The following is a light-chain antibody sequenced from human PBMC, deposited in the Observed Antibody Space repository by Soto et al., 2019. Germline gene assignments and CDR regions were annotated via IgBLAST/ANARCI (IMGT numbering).Light chain of an antibody. J-gene: IGKJ1*01. CDR2: GAS. CDR3: QQYNNWLAK. Sequence: TPSPVTLSLSPGERATLSCRASQSVSNNFLAWYRQKPGQAPRLLIYGASTRITGIPARFSGSGSGTEFTLTISSLQSEDFAVYYCQQYNNWLAKFGQGTKVDIK. V-gene: IGKV3-15*01. CDR1: QSVSNN.